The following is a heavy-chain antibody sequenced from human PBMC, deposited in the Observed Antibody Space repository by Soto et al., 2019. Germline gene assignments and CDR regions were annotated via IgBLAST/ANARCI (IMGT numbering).Heavy chain of an antibody. CDR2: INPNSGVT. CDR1: GYTFTGYY. V-gene: IGHV1-2*04. Sequence: ASVKVSFKASGYTFTGYYMHWVRQAPGQGLEWMGWINPNSGVTNYAQKLQGCVTMTRDTSISTAYMELRRLRSDDTAVYYCARDTGSIAARPDYWGQGTLVTVSS. D-gene: IGHD6-6*01. CDR3: ARDTGSIAARPDY. J-gene: IGHJ4*02.